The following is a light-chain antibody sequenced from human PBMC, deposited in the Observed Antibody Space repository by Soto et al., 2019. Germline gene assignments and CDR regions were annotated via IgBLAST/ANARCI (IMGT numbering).Light chain of an antibody. Sequence: QSALTQPRSVSGSPGQSVAVSCTGAGSDVGGSNYVSWYQQHPGRAPKLILHDVSQRPSGVPDRFSGSKSGNTASLTISDLQTEDEADYYCCSYAGSYTFVFGSGTKLTVL. CDR3: CSYAGSYTFV. CDR2: DVS. V-gene: IGLV2-11*01. CDR1: GSDVGGSNY. J-gene: IGLJ1*01.